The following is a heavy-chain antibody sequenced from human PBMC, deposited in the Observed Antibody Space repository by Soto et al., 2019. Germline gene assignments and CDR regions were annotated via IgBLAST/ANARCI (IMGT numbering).Heavy chain of an antibody. CDR1: GFTFSSYS. CDR3: ARDDYYDSSGYYYESFFDY. J-gene: IGHJ4*02. V-gene: IGHV3-21*01. Sequence: VGSLRLSCAASGFTFSSYSMNWVRQAPGKGLEWVSSISSSSSYIYYADSVKGRFTISRDNAKNSLYLQMNSLRAEDTAVYYCARDDYYDSSGYYYESFFDYWGQGTLVTVSS. CDR2: ISSSSSYI. D-gene: IGHD3-22*01.